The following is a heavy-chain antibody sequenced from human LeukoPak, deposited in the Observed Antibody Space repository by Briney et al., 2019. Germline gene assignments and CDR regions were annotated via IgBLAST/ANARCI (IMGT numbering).Heavy chain of an antibody. CDR1: GYPFIDYY. Sequence: ASVKVSCKASGYPFIDYYLHWVRQAPGQGLEWMGCINPNTGDTNSAQNFQGRVTMTRDTSISTAYMELSRLRSDDTAVYYCATLEQLVPNNWFDPWGQGTLVTVSS. CDR2: INPNTGDT. J-gene: IGHJ5*02. D-gene: IGHD6-13*01. V-gene: IGHV1-2*02. CDR3: ATLEQLVPNNWFDP.